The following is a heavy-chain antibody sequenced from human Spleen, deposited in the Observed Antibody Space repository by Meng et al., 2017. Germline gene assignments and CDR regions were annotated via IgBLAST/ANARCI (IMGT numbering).Heavy chain of an antibody. Sequence: GESLKISCAASRFIFSSYAMTWVRQAPGKGLEGVASITGSGGSTYYADSVKGRFTISRDNSKNTLYLQMNSLRAEDTAVYYCARDLAVGAISGSLAYLDYWGQGTLVTVSS. CDR3: ARDLAVGAISGSLAYLDY. D-gene: IGHD1-26*01. CDR1: RFIFSSYA. CDR2: ITGSGGST. V-gene: IGHV3-23*01. J-gene: IGHJ4*02.